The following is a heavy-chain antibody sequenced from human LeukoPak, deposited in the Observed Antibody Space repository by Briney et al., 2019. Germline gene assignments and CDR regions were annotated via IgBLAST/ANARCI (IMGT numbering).Heavy chain of an antibody. V-gene: IGHV4-39*01. Sequence: SETLSLTCTVSGGSISSSSYYWGWIRQPPGKGLEWIGSIYYSGSTYYNPSLKSRVTISVDTSKNQFSLKLSSVTAADTAVYYCASTRLYYYDSSGYNFDYWGQGTLVTVSS. CDR3: ASTRLYYYDSSGYNFDY. CDR1: GGSISSSSYY. J-gene: IGHJ4*02. CDR2: IYYSGST. D-gene: IGHD3-22*01.